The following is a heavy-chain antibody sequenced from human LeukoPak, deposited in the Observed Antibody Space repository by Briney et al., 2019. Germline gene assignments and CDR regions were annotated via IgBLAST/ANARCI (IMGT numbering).Heavy chain of an antibody. Sequence: ASVKVSCKVSGYTLTELSMHWVRQAPGKGLEWMGGFDPEDGETIYAQKFQGRVTMTEDTSTDTAYMELSSLRSEDTAVYYCARGWELLEDNWFDPWGQGTLVTVSS. V-gene: IGHV1-24*01. CDR1: GYTLTELS. J-gene: IGHJ5*02. CDR3: ARGWELLEDNWFDP. CDR2: FDPEDGET. D-gene: IGHD1-26*01.